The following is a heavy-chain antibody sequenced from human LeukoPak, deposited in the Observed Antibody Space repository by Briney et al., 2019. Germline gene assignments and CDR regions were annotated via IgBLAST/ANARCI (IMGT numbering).Heavy chain of an antibody. CDR2: INDYTGDT. D-gene: IGHD3-22*01. J-gene: IGHJ6*02. CDR1: GGSFTDYF. Sequence: SETLSLTCTVFGGSFTDYFWTWIRHSPGKGLEWIGEINDYTGDTKYNPSLNSRVSISLEKSKNQFSLELRSVTAADTAVYYCARGRIAKIVVVHSFSYGMDVWGQGTAVTVSS. CDR3: ARGRIAKIVVVHSFSYGMDV. V-gene: IGHV4-34*01.